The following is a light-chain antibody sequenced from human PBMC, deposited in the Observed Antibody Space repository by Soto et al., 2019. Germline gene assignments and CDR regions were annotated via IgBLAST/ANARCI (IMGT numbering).Light chain of an antibody. CDR3: QQAYSFPIT. J-gene: IGKJ5*01. Sequence: DIQVTQSPSSVFASVGDRVPIPGRASQDIAGYLAWYQHKPGRPPELLIHGASRLQSGVPARFSGSGSGTDCTLSINSLQPEDFATYYCQQAYSFPITFGQGTRLEIK. CDR2: GAS. CDR1: QDIAGY. V-gene: IGKV1D-12*01.